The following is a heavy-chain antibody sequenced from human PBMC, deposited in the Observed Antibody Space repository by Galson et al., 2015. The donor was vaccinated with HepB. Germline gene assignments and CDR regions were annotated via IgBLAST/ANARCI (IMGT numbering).Heavy chain of an antibody. CDR2: INHSGST. D-gene: IGHD2-21*01. CDR1: GGSFSGYY. CDR3: AREVGILWSVIRGKSYWYFDL. J-gene: IGHJ2*01. V-gene: IGHV4-34*01. Sequence: ETLSLTCAVYGGSFSGYYWSWIRQPPGKGLEWIGEINHSGSTNYDPSLKSRVTISVDTSKNQFSLKLSSVTAADTAVYYCAREVGILWSVIRGKSYWYFDLWGRGTLVTVSS.